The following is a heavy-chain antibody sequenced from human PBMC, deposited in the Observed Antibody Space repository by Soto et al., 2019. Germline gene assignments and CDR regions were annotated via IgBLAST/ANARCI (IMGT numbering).Heavy chain of an antibody. CDR3: VRDGTKTLRDWFNP. CDR1: GASISGFY. CDR2: IYATGTT. D-gene: IGHD1-1*01. Sequence: SETLSFTCTVSGASISGFYWSWIRKSAGKGLEWIGRIYATGTTDYNPSLKSRVMMSVDTSKKQFSLKLRSVTAADTAVYYCVRDGTKTLRDWFNPWGQGISVTVSS. V-gene: IGHV4-4*07. J-gene: IGHJ5*02.